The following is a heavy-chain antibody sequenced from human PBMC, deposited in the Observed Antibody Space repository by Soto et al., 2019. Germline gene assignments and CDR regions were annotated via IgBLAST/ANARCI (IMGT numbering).Heavy chain of an antibody. J-gene: IGHJ6*02. D-gene: IGHD1-1*01. CDR1: GGTFSSYT. CDR2: IIPIHGIA. Sequence: QVQLVQSGAEVKKPGSSVKVSCKASGGTFSSYTISWVRQAPGQGLEWMGRIIPIHGIADYAQKFQGRVTITADNSTSTAWMELSSLRSEDTAVYYCARDLETGTPYYYYGMDVWGQGTTVTVSS. CDR3: ARDLETGTPYYYYGMDV. V-gene: IGHV1-69*08.